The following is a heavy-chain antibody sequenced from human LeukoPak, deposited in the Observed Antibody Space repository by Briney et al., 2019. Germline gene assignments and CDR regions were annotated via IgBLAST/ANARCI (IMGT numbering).Heavy chain of an antibody. CDR3: ARDFDYDFWSGYYGEPKNWFDP. J-gene: IGHJ5*02. D-gene: IGHD3-3*01. CDR1: GYTFTSHG. Sequence: ASVKVSCKASGYTFTSHGISWVRQAPGQGLEWMGWISAYNGNTNYAQKLQGRVTMTTDTSTSTAYMELRSLRSDDTAVYYCARDFDYDFWSGYYGEPKNWFDPWGQGTLVTVSS. CDR2: ISAYNGNT. V-gene: IGHV1-18*01.